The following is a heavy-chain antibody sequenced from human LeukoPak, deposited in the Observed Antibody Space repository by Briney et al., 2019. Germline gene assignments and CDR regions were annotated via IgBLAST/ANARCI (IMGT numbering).Heavy chain of an antibody. J-gene: IGHJ4*02. CDR3: ARVGFCGSSSCYSGYFDY. Sequence: GGSLRLSCATSGFTFDDHGMSWVRQAPGKGLEWVSGINWNGGSTGYADSVKGRFTISRDNAKNSLYLQMNSLEAEDTAFYYCARVGFCGSSSCYSGYFDYWGQGTLVTVSS. CDR1: GFTFDDHG. CDR2: INWNGGST. D-gene: IGHD2-2*02. V-gene: IGHV3-20*04.